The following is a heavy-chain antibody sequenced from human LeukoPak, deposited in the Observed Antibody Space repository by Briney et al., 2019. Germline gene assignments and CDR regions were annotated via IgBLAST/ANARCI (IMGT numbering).Heavy chain of an antibody. CDR2: ISSSGGII. D-gene: IGHD4-17*01. CDR3: ARESDYGDFFFGY. V-gene: IGHV3-48*03. CDR1: GFTFSSYE. Sequence: PGGSLRLSCAASGFTFSSYEMSWVRQAPGKGLEWVSYISSSGGIIYYADSVKGRFTISRDNAKNSLYLQMNSLRAEDTAVYYCARESDYGDFFFGYWGQGTLVIVSS. J-gene: IGHJ4*02.